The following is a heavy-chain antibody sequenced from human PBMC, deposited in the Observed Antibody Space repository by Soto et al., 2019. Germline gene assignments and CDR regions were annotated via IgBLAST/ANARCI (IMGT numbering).Heavy chain of an antibody. Sequence: PSETLSLTCTVSGGSISSYYWSWIRQPPGKGLEWIGYIYYSGSTYYNPSLKSRVTISVDTSKNQFSLKLSSVTAADTAVYYCARLLTFYDYVWGSYRQNWFDPWGQGTLVTVSS. D-gene: IGHD3-16*02. J-gene: IGHJ5*02. V-gene: IGHV4-59*04. CDR3: ARLLTFYDYVWGSYRQNWFDP. CDR2: IYYSGST. CDR1: GGSISSYY.